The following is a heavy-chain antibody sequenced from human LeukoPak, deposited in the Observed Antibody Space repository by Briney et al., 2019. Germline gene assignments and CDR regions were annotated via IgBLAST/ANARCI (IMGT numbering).Heavy chain of an antibody. CDR3: AHSREYYHGSGSSPGYFDY. Sequence: SGPTLVKPIQTLTLTCIFSGFSLSTSGVGVGWIRQPPGKALDWLALIYWDDDKRYSPSLKSRLTITKDTSKNQVVLTMTNMDPVDTATYYCAHSREYYHGSGSSPGYFDYWGQGTLVTVSS. V-gene: IGHV2-5*02. D-gene: IGHD3-10*01. CDR2: IYWDDDK. J-gene: IGHJ4*02. CDR1: GFSLSTSGVG.